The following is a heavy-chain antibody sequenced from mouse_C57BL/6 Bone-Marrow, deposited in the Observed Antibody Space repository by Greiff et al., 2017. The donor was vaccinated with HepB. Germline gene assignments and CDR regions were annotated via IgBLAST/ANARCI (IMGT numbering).Heavy chain of an antibody. V-gene: IGHV14-4*01. CDR2: IDPENGDT. D-gene: IGHD4-1*01. CDR1: GFNIKDDY. J-gene: IGHJ4*01. Sequence: VQLQQSGAELVRPGASVKLSCTASGFNIKDDYMHWVKQRPEQGLEWIGWIDPENGDTEYASKFQGKATITADTSSNTAYLQLSSLTAEDTAVYYWTKSDWVGMDYWDQGTSVTVSS. CDR3: TKSDWVGMDY.